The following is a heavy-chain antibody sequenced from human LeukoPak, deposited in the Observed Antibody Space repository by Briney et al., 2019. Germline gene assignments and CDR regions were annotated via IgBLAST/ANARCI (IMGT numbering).Heavy chain of an antibody. CDR3: ATTVLEY. V-gene: IGHV3-30*02. CDR1: GFTFSSYG. CDR2: IRYDGSNK. D-gene: IGHD4-11*01. J-gene: IGHJ4*02. Sequence: QAGGSLRLSCAASGFTFSSYGMHWVRQAPGKGLDWVAFIRYDGSNKYYADSVKGRFTISRDNSKNTLYLQMNSLRAEDTAVYYCATTVLEYWGQGTLVTVSS.